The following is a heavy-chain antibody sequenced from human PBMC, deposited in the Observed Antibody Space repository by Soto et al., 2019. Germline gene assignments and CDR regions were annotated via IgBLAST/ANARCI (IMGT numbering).Heavy chain of an antibody. D-gene: IGHD4-17*01. Sequence: SETLSLTCAVYGGSFSGYYWSWIRQPPGKGLEWIGEINHSGSTNYNPSLKSRVTISVDTSKNQFSLKLSSVTAADTAVYYCARGKVYGDYKFDYWGKGTLVTVSS. J-gene: IGHJ4*02. CDR3: ARGKVYGDYKFDY. CDR1: GGSFSGYY. CDR2: INHSGST. V-gene: IGHV4-34*01.